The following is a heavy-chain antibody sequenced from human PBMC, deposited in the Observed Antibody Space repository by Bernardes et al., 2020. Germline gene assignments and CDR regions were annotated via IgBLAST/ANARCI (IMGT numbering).Heavy chain of an antibody. CDR3: AKQQSYFYGMDV. CDR2: IFPADSDT. V-gene: IGHV5-51*01. J-gene: IGHJ6*02. Sequence: GGSLKISCKGSGYTFTNYWIGWVRQMPGKGLEWMGIIFPADSDTRYSPSFQGQVTISADRSLSTAYLQWSSLRASDTALYYCAKQQSYFYGMDVWGQGTTVTVSS. CDR1: GYTFTNYW.